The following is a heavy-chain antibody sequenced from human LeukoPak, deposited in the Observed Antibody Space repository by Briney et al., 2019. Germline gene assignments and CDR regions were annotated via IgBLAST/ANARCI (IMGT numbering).Heavy chain of an antibody. CDR1: GGSLSGYY. Sequence: KPSGTLSLTCAAYGGSLSGYYWSWIRQPPGKGLEWVAYIYYSGSNNYSPYPMRRGTISVDTSTNQFSLKLRTVTAADTAVYYCARDLWKLQSAFDLWGQGTMVTVSS. V-gene: IGHV4-34*11. CDR2: IYYSGSN. CDR3: ARDLWKLQSAFDL. J-gene: IGHJ3*01. D-gene: IGHD1-26*01.